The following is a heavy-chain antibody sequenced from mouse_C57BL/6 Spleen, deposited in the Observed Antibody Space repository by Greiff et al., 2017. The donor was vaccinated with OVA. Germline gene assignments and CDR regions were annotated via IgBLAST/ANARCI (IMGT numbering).Heavy chain of an antibody. CDR3: ARHPDSYSYAMGD. V-gene: IGHV2-6-1*01. Sequence: QVQLKESGPGLVAPSQSLSITCTVSGFSLTSYGVHWVRQPPGKGLEWLVVIWSDGSTTYNSALNSRLSISKDNSKSQVFLKMNSLQTDDTAMYYCARHPDSYSYAMGDWGQGPSVTFAS. CDR2: IWSDGST. D-gene: IGHD2-12*01. CDR1: GFSLTSYG. J-gene: IGHJ4*01.